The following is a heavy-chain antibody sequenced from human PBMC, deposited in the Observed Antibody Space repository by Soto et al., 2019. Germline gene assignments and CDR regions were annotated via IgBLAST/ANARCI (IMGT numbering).Heavy chain of an antibody. CDR2: VHPSDSDT. V-gene: IGHV5-51*04. D-gene: IGHD3-16*01. Sequence: ESLNISFEASGYIFTKSWIDWVRQLPGKGLEWMGSVHPSDSDTRYSPTFQGEVTISADSPLFTACLQLRSLKASNTAIYFCARSYGGNSRLDLWGRGTLVTVSS. CDR3: ARSYGGNSRLDL. CDR1: GYIFTKSW. J-gene: IGHJ5*02.